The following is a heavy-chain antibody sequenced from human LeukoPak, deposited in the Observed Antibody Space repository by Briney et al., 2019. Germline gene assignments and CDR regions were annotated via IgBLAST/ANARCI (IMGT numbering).Heavy chain of an antibody. Sequence: PGGSLRLSCAASGFTFADYGMHWVRQAPGKGLEWVSSISWNIGTIGYAESVKGRFTISRDNAKNSLYLQMNSLRAEDTAVYYCARECRGWLYYYYYYMDVWGKGTTVTVSS. CDR2: ISWNIGTI. CDR3: ARECRGWLYYYYYYMDV. J-gene: IGHJ6*03. D-gene: IGHD6-19*01. V-gene: IGHV3-9*01. CDR1: GFTFADYG.